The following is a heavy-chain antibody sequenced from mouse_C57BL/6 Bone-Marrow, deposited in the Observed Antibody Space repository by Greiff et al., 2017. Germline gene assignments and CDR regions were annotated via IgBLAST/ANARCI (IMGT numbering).Heavy chain of an antibody. J-gene: IGHJ1*03. CDR3: AKSPRWYFDV. Sequence: QVQLKQSGPELVKPGASVKISCKASGYAFSSSWMNWVKQRPGKGLEWIGRIYPGDGDTNYNGKFKGKATLTADKSSSTAYMQLSSLTSEDSAVYFCAKSPRWYFDVWGTGTTVTVSS. CDR2: IYPGDGDT. V-gene: IGHV1-82*01. CDR1: GYAFSSSW.